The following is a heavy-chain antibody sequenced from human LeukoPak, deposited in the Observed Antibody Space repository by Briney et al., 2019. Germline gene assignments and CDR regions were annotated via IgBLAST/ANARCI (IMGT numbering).Heavy chain of an antibody. CDR2: IIPIFGTA. CDR3: ARAYQRLGQLSLPDY. J-gene: IGHJ4*02. Sequence: SVKVSCKASGGTFSSYAISWVRQAPGQGLEWMGGIIPIFGTANYAQKFQGRVTITADESTSTAYMELSSLRSEDTAVYYCARAYQRLGQLSLPDYWGQGTLVTV. D-gene: IGHD3-16*02. V-gene: IGHV1-69*13. CDR1: GGTFSSYA.